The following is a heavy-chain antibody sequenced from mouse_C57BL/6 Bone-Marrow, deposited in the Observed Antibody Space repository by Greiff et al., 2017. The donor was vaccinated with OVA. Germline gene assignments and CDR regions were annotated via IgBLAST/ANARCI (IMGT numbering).Heavy chain of an antibody. CDR2: IYPRSGNT. D-gene: IGHD2-3*01. CDR3: ARGWLPSFAY. J-gene: IGHJ3*01. V-gene: IGHV1-81*01. CDR1: GYTFTSYG. Sequence: QVQLRQSGAELARPGASVKLSCKASGYTFTSYGISWVKQRTGQGLEWIGEIYPRSGNTYYNEKFKGKATLTADKSSSPAYMELRSLTSEDSAVYFCARGWLPSFAYWGQGTLVTVSA.